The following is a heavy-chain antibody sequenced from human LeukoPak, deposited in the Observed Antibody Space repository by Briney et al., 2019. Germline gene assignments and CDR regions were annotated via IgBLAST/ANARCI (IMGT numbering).Heavy chain of an antibody. D-gene: IGHD4-17*01. CDR2: ISHSGTS. Sequence: SETLSLTCAVSGHSISSGYYWGWIRQPPGKGLEWIGSISHSGTSYYNPSLNSRVTISVETPKNQVSLKIISVTAADPAVYYCARPITMTTVRDPFDIWGQGTKVTVSS. J-gene: IGHJ3*02. V-gene: IGHV4-38-2*01. CDR3: ARPITMTTVRDPFDI. CDR1: GHSISSGYY.